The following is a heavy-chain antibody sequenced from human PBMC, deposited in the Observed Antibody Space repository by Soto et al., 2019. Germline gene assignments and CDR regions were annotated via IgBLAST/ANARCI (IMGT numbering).Heavy chain of an antibody. D-gene: IGHD2-21*01. Sequence: GGSLRLSCAASGFLFSTYWMFWVRQVPRKGLLWVSRIKSDGSSTSYADSVKGRFTISRDNTKNTLYLQMTSLRAEDTTVYYCAIGGGDYNYFDHWGQGILVTVSS. J-gene: IGHJ4*02. CDR1: GFLFSTYW. V-gene: IGHV3-74*01. CDR3: AIGGGDYNYFDH. CDR2: IKSDGSST.